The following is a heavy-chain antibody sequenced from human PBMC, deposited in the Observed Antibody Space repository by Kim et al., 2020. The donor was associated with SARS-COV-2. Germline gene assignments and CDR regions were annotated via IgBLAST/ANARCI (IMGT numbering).Heavy chain of an antibody. D-gene: IGHD3-10*01. Sequence: GGSLRLSCAASGFTFSSYGMHWVRQAPGKGLEWVAVISYDGSNKYYADSVKGRFTISRDNSKNTLYLQMNSLRAEDTAVYYCARDRDYYGSGTLDYWGQGTLVTVSS. CDR3: ARDRDYYGSGTLDY. CDR1: GFTFSSYG. J-gene: IGHJ4*02. CDR2: ISYDGSNK. V-gene: IGHV3-33*05.